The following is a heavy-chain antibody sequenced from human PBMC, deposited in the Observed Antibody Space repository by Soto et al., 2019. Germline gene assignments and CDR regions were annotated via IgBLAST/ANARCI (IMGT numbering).Heavy chain of an antibody. CDR1: RDRFTTSV. CDR2: IITVTGTT. D-gene: IGHD2-2*01. Sequence: ASVKVACEACRDRFTTSVVHLVRKAPGQSFEWMGWIITVTGTTKYSQRLQGRVTIAADESTSTAYMELSSLRSEDTAVYYCARSQGSSTSLEIYYYYYYGMDVWCQGTTVTVSS. V-gene: IGHV1-3*04. J-gene: IGHJ6*02. CDR3: ARSQGSSTSLEIYYYYYYGMDV.